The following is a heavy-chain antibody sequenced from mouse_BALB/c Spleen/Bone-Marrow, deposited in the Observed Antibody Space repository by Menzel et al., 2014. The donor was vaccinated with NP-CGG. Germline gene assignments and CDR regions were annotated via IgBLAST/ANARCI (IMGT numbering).Heavy chain of an antibody. J-gene: IGHJ2*01. Sequence: VQLQQSGAELVRPGTSVKVSCKASGYAFTNYLIEWVKQRPGQGLEWIGVINPGSGGTNYNEKFKGKATLTADKSSSTAYMQLSSLTSDGSAVYSCARHYFDYRGQGTTLTVSS. CDR2: INPGSGGT. V-gene: IGHV1-54*01. CDR1: GYAFTNYL. CDR3: ARHYFDY.